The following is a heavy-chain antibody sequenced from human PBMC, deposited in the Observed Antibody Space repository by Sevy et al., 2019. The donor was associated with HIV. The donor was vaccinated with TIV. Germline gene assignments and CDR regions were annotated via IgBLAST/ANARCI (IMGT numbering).Heavy chain of an antibody. Sequence: SETLSLTCTVSGGSISSYYWSWIRQPAGKGQEWIGRIYTSGSTNYNPSLKSRVTMSVDTSKNQFSLKLSSVTAADTAVYYCARDGDHYDYVWGSYRTHAFDIWGKGTIVTVSS. J-gene: IGHJ3*02. CDR2: IYTSGST. D-gene: IGHD3-16*02. CDR3: ARDGDHYDYVWGSYRTHAFDI. V-gene: IGHV4-4*07. CDR1: GGSISSYY.